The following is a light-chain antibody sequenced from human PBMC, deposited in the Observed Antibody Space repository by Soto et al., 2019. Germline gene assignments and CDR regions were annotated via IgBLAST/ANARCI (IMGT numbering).Light chain of an antibody. Sequence: SYELTQPSSMSVSPRQTARITCSGDVLAKKYARWFQQKPGQAPVLVIFKDTERPSGIPERFSGSSSGTTVTLTISGAQLEDEADYYCYSAADNNLVFGGGTKLTVL. V-gene: IGLV3-27*01. CDR1: VLAKKY. CDR3: YSAADNNLV. CDR2: KDT. J-gene: IGLJ2*01.